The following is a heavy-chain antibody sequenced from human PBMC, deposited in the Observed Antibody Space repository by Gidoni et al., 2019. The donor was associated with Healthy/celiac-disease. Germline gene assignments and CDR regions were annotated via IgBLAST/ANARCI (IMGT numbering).Heavy chain of an antibody. CDR2: ISGSGGST. J-gene: IGHJ4*02. D-gene: IGHD6-19*01. CDR3: AKYSSGWYIFDY. V-gene: IGHV3-23*01. Sequence: AISGSGGSTYYADSVKGRFTISRENSKNTLYLQMNSLRAEDTAVYYCAKYSSGWYIFDYWGQGTLVTVSS.